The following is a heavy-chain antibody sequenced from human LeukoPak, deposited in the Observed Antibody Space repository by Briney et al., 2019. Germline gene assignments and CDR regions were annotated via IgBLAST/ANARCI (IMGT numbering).Heavy chain of an antibody. CDR2: IYYSGTT. V-gene: IGHV4-59*01. CDR1: GGSISSYY. D-gene: IGHD3-10*01. CDR3: AGGRVAGSYYYIDV. Sequence: VKPSETLSLTCSVSGGSISSYYWSWIRQPPGKGLEWIGYIYYSGTTNYNPSLKSRVTISVDTSKNQFSLKLSPVTAAETAVYYCAGGRVAGSYYYIDVWGKGTTVTV. J-gene: IGHJ6*03.